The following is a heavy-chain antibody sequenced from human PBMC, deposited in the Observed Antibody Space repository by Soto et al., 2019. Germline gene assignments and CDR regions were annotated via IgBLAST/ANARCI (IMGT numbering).Heavy chain of an antibody. CDR1: GFSVSSNY. Sequence: EVQLVESGGGLIQPGGSLRLSCVVSGFSVSSNYMSWIRQAPGQGLEWVSVIYSGGNSDYADSVRGRFTISRDSSTNRIYLQMNSLRVEDTAVYYCARQGVAGLRGQGTLVTVS. V-gene: IGHV3-53*01. D-gene: IGHD6-19*01. CDR3: ARQGVAGL. CDR2: IYSGGNS. J-gene: IGHJ4*02.